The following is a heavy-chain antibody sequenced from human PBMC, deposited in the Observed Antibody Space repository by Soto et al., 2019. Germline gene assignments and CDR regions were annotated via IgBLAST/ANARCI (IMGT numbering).Heavy chain of an antibody. D-gene: IGHD2-2*01. Sequence: EEQLLESGGGLVRPGGPLRLSSAASAFTFISYAMSWVRQAPGKGLEWVSAITASADTTYYADSVKGRFTISRDNSKNTLYLRMNSLRAEDTAVYYCAKVRPLRDCTSTSCLGAFDIWGQGTMVTVS. V-gene: IGHV3-23*01. CDR3: AKVRPLRDCTSTSCLGAFDI. J-gene: IGHJ3*02. CDR1: AFTFISYA. CDR2: ITASADTT.